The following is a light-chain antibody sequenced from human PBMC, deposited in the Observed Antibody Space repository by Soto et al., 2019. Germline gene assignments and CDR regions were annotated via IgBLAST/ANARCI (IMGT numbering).Light chain of an antibody. CDR3: QSYDSSRRGYVV. CDR1: RSNIGAGYD. J-gene: IGLJ2*01. V-gene: IGLV1-40*01. Sequence: QSVLTQPPSVSGAPGQRVTISCTGSRSNIGAGYDVHWYQQLPGTAPKLLIYGNSNRPSGVPDRFSGSKSGTSASLAITGLQAEDEADYYCQSYDSSRRGYVVFGGGTKLTVL. CDR2: GNS.